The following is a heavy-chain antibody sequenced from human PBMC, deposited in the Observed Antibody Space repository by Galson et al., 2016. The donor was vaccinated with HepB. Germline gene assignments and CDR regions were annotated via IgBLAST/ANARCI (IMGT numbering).Heavy chain of an antibody. J-gene: IGHJ5*02. CDR1: GGSIGTSTYY. D-gene: IGHD1-26*01. Sequence: SETLSLTCTVYGGSIGTSTYYWGWIRQPPGKGLEWIGSIFYSGSTYYTPSLKSRVTISVDTSKNQFSLKLNSVTAADTAVYFCARHGGVGATYWFDPWGQGTLVTVSS. CDR2: IFYSGST. V-gene: IGHV4-39*01. CDR3: ARHGGVGATYWFDP.